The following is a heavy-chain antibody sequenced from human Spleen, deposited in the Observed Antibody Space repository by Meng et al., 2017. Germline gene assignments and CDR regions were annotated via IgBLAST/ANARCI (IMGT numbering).Heavy chain of an antibody. J-gene: IGHJ4*02. CDR2: INHSWSN. Sequence: GLLQQWGDVLLKPSATLSLTCVVSGGSFSYYYWSWIPQPPGKGLEWIGEINHSWSNNYNPSLESRATISVDTSQNNLSLKLSSVTAADSAVYYCARGPTTMAHDFDYWGQGTRVT. V-gene: IGHV4-34*01. D-gene: IGHD4-11*01. CDR3: ARGPTTMAHDFDY. CDR1: GGSFSYYY.